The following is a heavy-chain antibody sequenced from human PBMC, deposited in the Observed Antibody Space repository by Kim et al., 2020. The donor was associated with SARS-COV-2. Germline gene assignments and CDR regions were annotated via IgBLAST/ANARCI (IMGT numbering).Heavy chain of an antibody. V-gene: IGHV4-39*01. J-gene: IGHJ3*02. CDR1: GGSISSSSYY. D-gene: IGHD1-20*01. CDR3: ARVYDGDAFDI. Sequence: SETLSLTCTVSGGSISSSSYYWGWIRQPPGKGLEWIGSIYYSGSTYYNPSLKSRVTISVDTSKNQFSLKLSSVAAADTAVYYCARVYDGDAFDIWGQGTMFSVSS. CDR2: IYYSGST.